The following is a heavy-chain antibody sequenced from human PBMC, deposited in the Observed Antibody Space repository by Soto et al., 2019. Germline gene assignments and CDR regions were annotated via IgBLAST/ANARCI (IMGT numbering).Heavy chain of an antibody. CDR1: GGTFSSYG. CDR2: IIPIFGTA. J-gene: IGHJ6*02. D-gene: IGHD5-12*01. V-gene: IGHV1-69*01. CDR3: AIGGYDRLEAYYYYGMDV. Sequence: QVQLVQSGAEVKKPGSSVKVSCKASGGTFSSYGISWVRQAPGQGLEWMGGIIPIFGTANYAQKFQGRVTITADESTSTAYMELSSLRSEDTAVYYCAIGGYDRLEAYYYYGMDVWGQGTTVAVSS.